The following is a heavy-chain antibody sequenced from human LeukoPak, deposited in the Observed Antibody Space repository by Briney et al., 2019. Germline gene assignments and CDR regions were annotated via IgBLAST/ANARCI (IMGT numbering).Heavy chain of an antibody. CDR1: GFTFSSYA. J-gene: IGHJ2*01. Sequence: GRSLRLSCAASGFTFSSYAMHWVRQAPGKGLEWVSYISSSGSTIYYADSVKGRFTISRDNAKNSLYLQMNSLRAEDTAVYYCARAGEYWYFDLWGRGTLVTVSS. CDR3: ARAGEYWYFDL. CDR2: ISSSGSTI. V-gene: IGHV3-48*03.